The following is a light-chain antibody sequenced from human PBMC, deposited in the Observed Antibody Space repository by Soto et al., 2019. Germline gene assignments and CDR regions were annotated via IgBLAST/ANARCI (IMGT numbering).Light chain of an antibody. CDR2: LGS. J-gene: IGKJ1*01. CDR3: MQALQPPWT. Sequence: DIVMTQSPLSLPVTPGEPASISCRSSQSLLHSNGYNYLDWYLQKPGQSPHLLIYLGSNRSSGVPDRFSGSGSGTDCTLKIIRVEAEDVGVYYCMQALQPPWTFGQGTKVEIK. CDR1: QSLLHSNGYNY. V-gene: IGKV2-28*01.